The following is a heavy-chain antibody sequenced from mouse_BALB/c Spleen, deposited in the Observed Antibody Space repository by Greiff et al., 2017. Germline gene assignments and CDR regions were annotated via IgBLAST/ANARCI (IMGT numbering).Heavy chain of an antibody. CDR2: ISYDGSN. CDR3: AREDYLYAMDY. V-gene: IGHV3-6*02. D-gene: IGHD2-4*01. J-gene: IGHJ4*01. Sequence: EVHLVESGPGLVKPSQSLSLTCSVTGYSITSGYYWNWIRQFPGNKLEWMGYISYDGSNNYNPSLKNRISITRDTSKNQFFLKLNSVTTEDTATYYCAREDYLYAMDYWGQGTSVTVSS. CDR1: GYSITSGYY.